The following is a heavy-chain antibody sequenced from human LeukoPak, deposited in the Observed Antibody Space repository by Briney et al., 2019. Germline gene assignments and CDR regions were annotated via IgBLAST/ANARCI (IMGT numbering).Heavy chain of an antibody. D-gene: IGHD3-16*02. J-gene: IGHJ4*02. V-gene: IGHV4-34*01. CDR3: ARGDETRGYTMGY. CDR2: INHSGST. Sequence: SETLSLTCAVYGGSFSGYYWSWIRQPPGKGLEWIGEINHSGSTNYNPSLMSRVTVSVDTSKNQFSLKLSSVTAADTAVYYCARGDETRGYTMGYWGQGTPVTVSS. CDR1: GGSFSGYY.